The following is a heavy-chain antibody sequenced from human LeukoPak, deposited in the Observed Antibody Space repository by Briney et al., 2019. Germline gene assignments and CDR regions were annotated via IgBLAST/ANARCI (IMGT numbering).Heavy chain of an antibody. CDR1: GFTFSSYA. CDR3: AKFYDPDSYIDY. J-gene: IGHJ4*02. D-gene: IGHD5/OR15-5a*01. Sequence: GGSLRLSCAASGFTFSSYAMSWARQAPGKGLEWVSVISGSGGATYYADSVKGRFTISRDNSKNTLYLQMKSLRAEDTAVYYCAKFYDPDSYIDYWGQGTLVTVSS. CDR2: ISGSGGAT. V-gene: IGHV3-23*01.